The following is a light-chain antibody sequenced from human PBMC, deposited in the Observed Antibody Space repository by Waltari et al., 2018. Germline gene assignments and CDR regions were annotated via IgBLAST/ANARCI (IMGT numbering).Light chain of an antibody. CDR1: VLANKY. CDR3: YSAADNNPVV. Sequence: HELTQSSSVSVSPGQTARITCSGDVLANKYARWFQQKSGQAPMLVIYKDTERPSGVPERFSGSSSGTTVTLTITGAQTEDEADYYCYSAADNNPVVFGGGTKLTVL. J-gene: IGLJ3*02. V-gene: IGLV3-27*01. CDR2: KDT.